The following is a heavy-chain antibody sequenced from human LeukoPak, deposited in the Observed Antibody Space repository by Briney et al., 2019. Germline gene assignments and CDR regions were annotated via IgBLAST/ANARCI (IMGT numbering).Heavy chain of an antibody. CDR1: GYTFTGYY. V-gene: IGHV1-8*02. Sequence: ASVKVSCKASGYTFTGYYMHWVRQAPGQGLEWMGWMNPNSGNTGYAQKFQGRVTMTRNTSISTAYMELSSLRSEDTAVYYCARGRLLWFGGLGLPYWGQGTLVTVSS. J-gene: IGHJ4*02. CDR2: MNPNSGNT. D-gene: IGHD3-10*01. CDR3: ARGRLLWFGGLGLPY.